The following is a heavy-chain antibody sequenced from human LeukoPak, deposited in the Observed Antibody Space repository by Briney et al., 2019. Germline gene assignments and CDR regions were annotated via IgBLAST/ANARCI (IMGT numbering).Heavy chain of an antibody. V-gene: IGHV4-38-2*02. CDR2: MYHSGST. CDR1: NYSISTDYY. J-gene: IGHJ6*03. CDR3: ARTTEGYCRGRSCYSYYYYMDV. Sequence: SETLSLTCTVSNYSISTDYYWGWIRQPPGKGLEWIGTMYHSGSTYYNPSPKSRVTISVDTSKNQFSLKLSSVTAADTAVYYCARTTEGYCRGRSCYSYYYYMDVWGKGTTVTVSS. D-gene: IGHD2-15*01.